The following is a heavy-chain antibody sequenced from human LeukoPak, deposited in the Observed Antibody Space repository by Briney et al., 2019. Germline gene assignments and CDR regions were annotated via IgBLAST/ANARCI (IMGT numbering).Heavy chain of an antibody. D-gene: IGHD1-1*01. V-gene: IGHV3-23*01. CDR1: GFTFTDYA. CDR3: ARRSGGGTFYFDY. Sequence: SGGFLRLSCSASGFTFTDYAMSWVRQAPGRGLDWVSSISGDGAGTFYADSVKGRFSISRDSSGNTVYLQMNSLRAEDTALYYCARRSGGGTFYFDYWGQGSLVTVSS. J-gene: IGHJ4*02. CDR2: ISGDGAGT.